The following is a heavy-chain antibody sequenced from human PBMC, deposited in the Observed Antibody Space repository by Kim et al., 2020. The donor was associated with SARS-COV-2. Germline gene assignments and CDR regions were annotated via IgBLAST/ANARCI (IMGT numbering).Heavy chain of an antibody. J-gene: IGHJ4*02. CDR3: ARDPNVARWLNPGVDY. D-gene: IGHD5-12*01. V-gene: IGHV3-30*07. Sequence: SMKGRFTISRDNSKSTLYLQMNSLRAEDTAVYYCARDPNVARWLNPGVDYWGQGTLVTVSS.